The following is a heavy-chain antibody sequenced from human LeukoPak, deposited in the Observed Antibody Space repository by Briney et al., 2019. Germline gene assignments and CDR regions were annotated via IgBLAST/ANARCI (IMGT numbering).Heavy chain of an antibody. D-gene: IGHD3-22*01. CDR3: ARKNYDTSGYFDLDY. V-gene: IGHV3-74*01. CDR1: GFTFSSCW. Sequence: GGSLRLSCAASGFTFSSCWMHWVRQAPGKGLVWVSRINTDGSSTSYADSVKGRFTVSRDNAKNTLYLQMDSLRAEDTAVYYCARKNYDTSGYFDLDYWGQGTLVTDTS. CDR2: INTDGSST. J-gene: IGHJ4*02.